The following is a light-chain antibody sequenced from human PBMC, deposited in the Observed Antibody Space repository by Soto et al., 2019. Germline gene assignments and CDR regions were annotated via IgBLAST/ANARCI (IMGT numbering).Light chain of an antibody. CDR2: ATS. J-gene: IGKJ1*01. V-gene: IGKV1-39*01. CDR3: QQSFSTPGT. Sequence: DIQVTQSPSSLSASVGDRVTITCRASQTIAVYLNWYQQKPGKAPRLLIYATSSLQSGVPSRFRGSGSGTDFTLTISSLQPEDFATYYCQQSFSTPGTFGQGTKVDIK. CDR1: QTIAVY.